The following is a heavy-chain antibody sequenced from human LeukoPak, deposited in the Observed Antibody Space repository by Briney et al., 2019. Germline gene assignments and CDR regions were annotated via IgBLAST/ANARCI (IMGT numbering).Heavy chain of an antibody. CDR3: ARDTDYGDYVLVYYGMDV. Sequence: GGSLRLSCAASGFTFSDYSMSWIRQAPGKGLEWVSYISSSGSTIYYADSVKGRFTISRDNAKNSLYLQMNSLRAEDTAVYYCARDTDYGDYVLVYYGMDVWGQGTTVTVSS. CDR2: ISSSGSTI. CDR1: GFTFSDYS. D-gene: IGHD4-17*01. V-gene: IGHV3-11*01. J-gene: IGHJ6*02.